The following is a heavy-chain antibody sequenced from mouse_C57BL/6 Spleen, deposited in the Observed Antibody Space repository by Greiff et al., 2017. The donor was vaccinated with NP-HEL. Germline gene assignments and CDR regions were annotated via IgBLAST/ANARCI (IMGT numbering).Heavy chain of an antibody. D-gene: IGHD2-4*01. Sequence: EVKLMESGPGLVKPSQSLSLTCSVTGYSITSGYYWNWIRQFPGNQLEWMGYISYDGSNNYNPSLKNRISITRDTSKNQFFLKLNSVTTEDTATYYCASYYDYGGAWFAYWGQGTLVTVSA. CDR2: ISYDGSN. V-gene: IGHV3-6*01. J-gene: IGHJ3*01. CDR3: ASYYDYGGAWFAY. CDR1: GYSITSGYY.